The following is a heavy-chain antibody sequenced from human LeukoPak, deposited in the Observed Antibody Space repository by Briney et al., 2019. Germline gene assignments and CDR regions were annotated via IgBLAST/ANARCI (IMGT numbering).Heavy chain of an antibody. D-gene: IGHD3-22*01. CDR2: ISGSGGST. CDR1: GFTFSSYA. Sequence: PGGSLRLSCAASGFTFSSYAMSWVRQAPGKGLEWVSAISGSGGSTYYADSVKGRFTISRDNSKNTLYLQMNSQRAEDTAVYYCAKETGQTYYYDSSGYYPAWGQGTLVTVSS. J-gene: IGHJ5*02. V-gene: IGHV3-23*01. CDR3: AKETGQTYYYDSSGYYPA.